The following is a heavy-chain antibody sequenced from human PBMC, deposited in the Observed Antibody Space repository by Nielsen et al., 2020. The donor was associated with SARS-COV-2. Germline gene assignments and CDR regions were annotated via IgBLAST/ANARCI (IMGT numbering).Heavy chain of an antibody. CDR3: AALDVLMVYAIPTDAFDI. J-gene: IGHJ3*02. V-gene: IGHV4-61*05. D-gene: IGHD2-8*01. CDR1: GGSISSSSYY. CDR2: IYYSGST. Sequence: SETLSLTCTVSGGSISSSSYYWSWIRQPPGKGLEWIGYIYYSGSTNYNPSLKSRVTISVDTSKNQFSLKLSSVTAADTAVYYCAALDVLMVYAIPTDAFDIWGQGTMVTVSS.